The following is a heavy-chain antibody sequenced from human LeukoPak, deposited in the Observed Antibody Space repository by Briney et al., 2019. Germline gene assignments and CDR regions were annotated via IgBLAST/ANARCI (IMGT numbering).Heavy chain of an antibody. J-gene: IGHJ4*02. Sequence: SETLSLTCTVSGGSINSGGYFWSWISQHPGKGLEWIGYISYTGSTYYNPSLKSRITISGDTSKNQFSLKLNSVTAADTAVYYCATDLLDTTVVTPHWGQGTLVTVSS. CDR2: ISYTGST. D-gene: IGHD4-23*01. V-gene: IGHV4-31*03. CDR3: ATDLLDTTVVTPH. CDR1: GGSINSGGYF.